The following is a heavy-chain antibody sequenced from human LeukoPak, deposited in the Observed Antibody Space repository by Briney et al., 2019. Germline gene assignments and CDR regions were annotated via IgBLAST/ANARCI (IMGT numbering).Heavy chain of an antibody. CDR1: GYTFTSYA. CDR2: INAGNGNT. Sequence: ASVKVSCKASGYTFTSYAMHWVRQAPGQRLEWMGWINAGNGNTKYSQKFQGRVTMTTDTSTSTAYMELRSLRSDDTAVYYCVRGSYYFDYWGQGTLVTVSS. V-gene: IGHV1-3*01. CDR3: VRGSYYFDY. J-gene: IGHJ4*02.